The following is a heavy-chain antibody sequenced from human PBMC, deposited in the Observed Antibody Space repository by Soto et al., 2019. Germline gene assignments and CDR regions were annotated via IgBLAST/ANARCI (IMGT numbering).Heavy chain of an antibody. CDR3: AKDPETYYDILTGYPYTDY. D-gene: IGHD3-9*01. J-gene: IGHJ4*02. Sequence: PGGSLRLSCAASGFTFSSYGMHWVRQAPGKGLEWVAVISYDGSNKYYADSVKGRFTISRDNSKNTLYLQMNSLRAEDTAVYYCAKDPETYYDILTGYPYTDYWGQGTLVTVSS. V-gene: IGHV3-30*18. CDR2: ISYDGSNK. CDR1: GFTFSSYG.